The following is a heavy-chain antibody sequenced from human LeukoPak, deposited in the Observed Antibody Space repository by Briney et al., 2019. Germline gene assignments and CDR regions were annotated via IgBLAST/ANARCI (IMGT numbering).Heavy chain of an antibody. CDR1: GFTFSSYA. Sequence: GRSLRLSCAASGFTFSSYAMHWVRQAPGKGLEWVAVISYDGSNKYYADSVKGRFTISRDNSKSTLYLQMNSLRAEDTAVYYCASHTYYDSSGYYYDYRGQGTLVTVSS. CDR2: ISYDGSNK. V-gene: IGHV3-30*04. D-gene: IGHD3-22*01. J-gene: IGHJ4*02. CDR3: ASHTYYDSSGYYYDY.